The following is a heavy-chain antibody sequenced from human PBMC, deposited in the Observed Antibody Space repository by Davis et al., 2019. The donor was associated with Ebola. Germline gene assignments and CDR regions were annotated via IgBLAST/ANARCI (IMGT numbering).Heavy chain of an antibody. CDR3: VRSRDYVGSLDI. Sequence: PGGSLRLSCAASGFTFSVSAIHWVRQASGKGLEWLCRVRSKSNGYATEYATSVKGRFTISRDYSNNTAHLQMNSLKTEDTAVYYCVRSRDYVGSLDIWGHGTLVTVSS. V-gene: IGHV3-73*01. J-gene: IGHJ3*02. CDR1: GFTFSVSA. D-gene: IGHD3-16*01. CDR2: VRSKSNGYAT.